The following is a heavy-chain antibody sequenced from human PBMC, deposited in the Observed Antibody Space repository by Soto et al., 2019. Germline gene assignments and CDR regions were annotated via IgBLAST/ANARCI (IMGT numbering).Heavy chain of an antibody. Sequence: PGGSLRLSCAASGFTFSSYAMSWVRQAPGKGLEWVSAIRGGFGSTYYADSVKGRFTISRDNSKNTLYQQVNSLRAEDMALYYCAKGGTSREVPDAGYMYWGQGTLVTVSS. J-gene: IGHJ4*02. CDR1: GFTFSSYA. V-gene: IGHV3-23*01. CDR2: IRGGFGST. D-gene: IGHD6-13*01. CDR3: AKGGTSREVPDAGYMY.